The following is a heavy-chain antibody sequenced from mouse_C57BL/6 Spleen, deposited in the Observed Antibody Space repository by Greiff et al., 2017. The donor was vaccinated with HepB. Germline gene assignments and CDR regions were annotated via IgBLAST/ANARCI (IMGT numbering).Heavy chain of an antibody. D-gene: IGHD1-1*01. CDR2: IYPGDGDT. Sequence: VQLVESGAELVKPGASVKISCKASGYAFSSYWMNWVKQRPGKGLEWIGQIYPGDGDTNYNGKFKGKATLTADKSSSTAYMQLSSLTSEDSAVYFCARSHYGSSAYYFDYWGQGTTLTVSS. CDR1: GYAFSSYW. V-gene: IGHV1-80*01. CDR3: ARSHYGSSAYYFDY. J-gene: IGHJ2*01.